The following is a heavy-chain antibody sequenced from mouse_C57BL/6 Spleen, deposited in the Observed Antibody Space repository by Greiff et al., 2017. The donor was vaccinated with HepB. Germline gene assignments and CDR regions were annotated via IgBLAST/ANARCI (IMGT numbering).Heavy chain of an antibody. V-gene: IGHV1-5*01. CDR3: TRCYGSSYPYFDY. CDR1: GYTFTSYW. D-gene: IGHD1-1*01. CDR2: IYPGNSDT. Sequence: EVQLQQSGTVLARPGASVKMSCKTSGYTFTSYWMHWVKQRPGQGLEWIGAIYPGNSDTSYNQKFKGKAKLTAVTSASTAYMELSSLTNEDSAVYYCTRCYGSSYPYFDYWGQGTTLTVSS. J-gene: IGHJ2*01.